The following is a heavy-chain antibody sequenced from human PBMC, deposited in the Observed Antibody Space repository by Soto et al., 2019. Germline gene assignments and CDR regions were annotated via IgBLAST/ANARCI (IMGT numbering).Heavy chain of an antibody. CDR3: ARDFHDPDYYYGMDV. CDR1: GFTFSSYW. V-gene: IGHV3-74*01. D-gene: IGHD3-3*01. Sequence: SLRLSCAASGFTFSSYWMHWVRQAPGKGLVWVSRINSDGSSTSYADSVKGRFTISRDNAKNTLYLQMNSLRAEDTAVYYCARDFHDPDYYYGMDVWGQGTTVTVSS. CDR2: INSDGSST. J-gene: IGHJ6*02.